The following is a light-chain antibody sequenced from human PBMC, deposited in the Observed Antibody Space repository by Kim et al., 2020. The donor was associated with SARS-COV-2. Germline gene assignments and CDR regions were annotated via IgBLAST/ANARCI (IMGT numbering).Light chain of an antibody. Sequence: DIQMTQSPSSLSASVGDRVTITCRASQDIRNDLGWYQQNPGRAPKRLIYGASSLQSGVPSRFSGSGSGTEFTLTISSVQPEDFATYFCLQNNTYPITFGQGTRLEIK. J-gene: IGKJ5*01. CDR1: QDIRND. CDR2: GAS. V-gene: IGKV1-17*01. CDR3: LQNNTYPIT.